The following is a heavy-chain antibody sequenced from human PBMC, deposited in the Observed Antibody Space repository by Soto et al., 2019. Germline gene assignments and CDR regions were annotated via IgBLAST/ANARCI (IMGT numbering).Heavy chain of an antibody. J-gene: IGHJ6*03. Sequence: ASVKVSCKASGYTFTSYGISWVRQAPGQGLEWMGWISAYNGNTNYAQKLQGRVTMTTDTSTSTAYMELRSLRSDDTAVYYCARVSNWREEIYYYYYMDVWGKGTTVTVSS. CDR1: GYTFTSYG. CDR2: ISAYNGNT. D-gene: IGHD3-3*01. CDR3: ARVSNWREEIYYYYYMDV. V-gene: IGHV1-18*01.